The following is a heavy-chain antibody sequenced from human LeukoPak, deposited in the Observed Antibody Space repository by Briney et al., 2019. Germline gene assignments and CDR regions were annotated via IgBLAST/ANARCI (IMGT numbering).Heavy chain of an antibody. J-gene: IGHJ4*02. CDR1: GFTFSSYE. V-gene: IGHV3-48*03. D-gene: IGHD7-27*01. CDR2: ISSSGSSI. CDR3: GRGHWGLDY. Sequence: GGSLRLSCAASGFTFSSYEMNWVRQAPGKGLEWVSYISSSGSSIYYADSVKGRFTTSRDNAKSSLYLQMNSLRAEDTAVYYCGRGHWGLDYWGRGALVTVSS.